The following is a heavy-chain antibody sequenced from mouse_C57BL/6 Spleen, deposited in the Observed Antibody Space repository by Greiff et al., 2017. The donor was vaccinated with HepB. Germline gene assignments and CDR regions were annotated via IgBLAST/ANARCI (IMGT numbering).Heavy chain of an antibody. J-gene: IGHJ2*01. Sequence: QVQLQQPGAELVKPGASVKLSCKASGYTFTSYWMQWVKQRPGQGLEWIGEIDPSDSYTNYNQKFKGKATLTVDTSSSTAYMQLSSLTSEDSAVYYCARKGVLDGSDYWGQGTTLTVSS. CDR2: IDPSDSYT. CDR1: GYTFTSYW. V-gene: IGHV1-50*01. CDR3: ARKGVLDGSDY. D-gene: IGHD1-1*01.